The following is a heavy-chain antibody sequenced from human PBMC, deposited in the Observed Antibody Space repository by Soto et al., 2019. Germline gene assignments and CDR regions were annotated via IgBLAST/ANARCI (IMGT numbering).Heavy chain of an antibody. CDR2: IIPIFGTA. Sequence: QVQLVQSGAEVKKPGSSVKVSCKASGGTFSSYAISWVRQAPGQGLEWMGGIIPIFGTANYAQKFQGRVTMTADESXXTXYXVLSSLRSEDTAVYYCARDFYSSSSEGYYYYYGMDVWGQGTTVTVSS. J-gene: IGHJ6*02. V-gene: IGHV1-69*12. D-gene: IGHD6-6*01. CDR1: GGTFSSYA. CDR3: ARDFYSSSSEGYYYYYGMDV.